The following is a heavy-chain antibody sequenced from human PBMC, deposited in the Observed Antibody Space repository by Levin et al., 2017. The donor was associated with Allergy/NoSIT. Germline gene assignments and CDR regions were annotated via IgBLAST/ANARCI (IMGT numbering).Heavy chain of an antibody. J-gene: IGHJ3*02. CDR2: IYYSGTT. V-gene: IGHV4-59*01. CDR1: NGSISSYQ. CDR3: ARVPLFYSGLGKFTSRAFDI. Sequence: SETLSLTCTVSNGSISSYQWTWIRQPPTKGLEWIGNIYYSGTTNYNPSLKSRVTMSVDTSKNQFSLKLTSLTAADSAVYYCARVPLFYSGLGKFTSRAFDIWGLGTMVTVSS. D-gene: IGHD3-16*01.